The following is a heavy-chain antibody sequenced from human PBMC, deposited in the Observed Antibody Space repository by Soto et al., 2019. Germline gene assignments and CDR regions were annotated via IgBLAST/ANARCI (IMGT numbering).Heavy chain of an antibody. CDR2: INHSGST. CDR3: ARALARWFGEKRRYYYYMDV. V-gene: IGHV4-34*01. Sequence: QVQLQQWGAGLLKPSETLSLTCAVYGGSFSGYYWSWIRQPPGKGLEWIGEINHSGSTNYNPSLKSRVTISVDTPKNQFPLKLSSVTAADTAVYYCARALARWFGEKRRYYYYMDVWGKGTTVTVSS. D-gene: IGHD3-10*01. J-gene: IGHJ6*03. CDR1: GGSFSGYY.